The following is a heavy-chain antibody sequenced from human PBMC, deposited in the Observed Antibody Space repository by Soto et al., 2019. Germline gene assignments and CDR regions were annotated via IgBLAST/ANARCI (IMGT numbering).Heavy chain of an antibody. Sequence: XVSLQLSCAASGFTFDDYAMHWVRQAPGKGLEWVSLISWDGGSTYYADSVKGRFTISRDNSKNSLYLQMNSLRAEDTALYYCAKDGGRITFGGVIVNWGQGTMVTV. CDR3: AKDGGRITFGGVIVN. CDR1: GFTFDDYA. J-gene: IGHJ4*02. D-gene: IGHD3-16*02. V-gene: IGHV3-43D*04. CDR2: ISWDGGST.